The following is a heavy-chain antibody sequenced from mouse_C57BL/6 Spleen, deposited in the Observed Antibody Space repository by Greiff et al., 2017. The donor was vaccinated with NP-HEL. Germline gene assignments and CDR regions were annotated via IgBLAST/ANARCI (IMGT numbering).Heavy chain of an antibody. J-gene: IGHJ3*01. CDR2: IHPNSGST. Sequence: QVQLKQPGAELVKPGASVKLSCKASGYTFTSYWMHWVKQRPGQGLEWIGMIHPNSGSTNYNEKFKSKATLTVDKSSSTAYMQLSSLTSEDSAVYYCARDYSNYEVAYWGQGTLVTVSA. CDR1: GYTFTSYW. V-gene: IGHV1-64*01. CDR3: ARDYSNYEVAY. D-gene: IGHD2-5*01.